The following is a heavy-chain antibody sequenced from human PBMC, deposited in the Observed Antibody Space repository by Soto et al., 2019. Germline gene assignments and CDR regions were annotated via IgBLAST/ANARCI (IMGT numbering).Heavy chain of an antibody. CDR3: TTRSGGSDYYYYGMDV. V-gene: IGHV3-15*01. CDR1: GFTFSNAW. CDR2: IKSKTDGGTT. J-gene: IGHJ6*02. D-gene: IGHD3-10*01. Sequence: KPGGSLRLSCAASGFTFSNAWMSWVRQAPGKGLEWVGRIKSKTDGGTTDYAAPVKGRFTISRDDSKNTLYLQMNSLKTEDTAVYYCTTRSGGSDYYYYGMDVWGQGTTVTVS.